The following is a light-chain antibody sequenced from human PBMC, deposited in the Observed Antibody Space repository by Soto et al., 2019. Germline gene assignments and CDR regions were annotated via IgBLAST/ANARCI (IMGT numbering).Light chain of an antibody. CDR1: QSISRY. V-gene: IGKV1-39*01. CDR2: AAS. Sequence: DIQLTQSPSFLSASVGARFTITCRASQSISRYLNWYQQKPGKAPKXXIYAASSLQSGVPSRFSGSGSGTDFTLTISSLQNEDFATYYGQQRYSTILTFGGGTKVDIK. CDR3: QQRYSTILT. J-gene: IGKJ4*01.